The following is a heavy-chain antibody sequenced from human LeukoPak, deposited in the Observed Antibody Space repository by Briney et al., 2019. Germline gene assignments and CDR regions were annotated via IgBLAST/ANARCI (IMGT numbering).Heavy chain of an antibody. J-gene: IGHJ4*02. V-gene: IGHV1-18*01. CDR1: GYTFTSYG. CDR2: ISAYNGNT. CDR3: ARGPLTSVVNWGEPYFDY. D-gene: IGHD4-23*01. Sequence: GASVKVSCKASGYTFTSYGVSWVRQVPGQGLEWMGWISAYNGNTNYAQKLQGRVTMTTDTSTSTAYMELRSLRSDDTAVYYCARGPLTSVVNWGEPYFDYWGQGTLVTVSS.